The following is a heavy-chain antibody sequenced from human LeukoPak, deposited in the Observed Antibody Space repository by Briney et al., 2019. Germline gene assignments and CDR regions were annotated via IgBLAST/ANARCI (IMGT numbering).Heavy chain of an antibody. D-gene: IGHD3-22*01. CDR2: ISYDGGNK. J-gene: IGHJ4*02. CDR3: ARGYYDSSGYYSY. V-gene: IGHV3-30*01. Sequence: GGSLRLSCAASGFTFSSYATHWVRQAPGKGLEWVAVISYDGGNKYYADSVKGRFTISRDNSKNTLYLQMNSLRAEDTAVYYCARGYYDSSGYYSYWGQGTLVTVSS. CDR1: GFTFSSYA.